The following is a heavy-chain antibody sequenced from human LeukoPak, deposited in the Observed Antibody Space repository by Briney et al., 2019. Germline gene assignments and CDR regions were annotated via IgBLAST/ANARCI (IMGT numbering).Heavy chain of an antibody. CDR2: IYYSGST. CDR3: ARDSEPLSGLWFRESLPIRYFDY. J-gene: IGHJ4*02. CDR1: GGSISSSSYR. Sequence: SETLSLTCTVSGGSISSSSYRGWIRQPPGKGLEWIGSIYYSGSTYYNPSLKSRVTISVDTSKNQFSLKLSSVTAADTAVYYCARDSEPLSGLWFRESLPIRYFDYWGQGTLVTVSS. V-gene: IGHV4-39*07. D-gene: IGHD3-10*01.